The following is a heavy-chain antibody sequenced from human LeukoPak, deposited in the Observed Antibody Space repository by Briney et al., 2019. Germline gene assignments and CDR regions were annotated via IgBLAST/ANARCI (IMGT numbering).Heavy chain of an antibody. V-gene: IGHV3-23*01. D-gene: IGHD4-11*01. Sequence: GGSLRLSCAASGFSFSSSAMSWVRQAPGKGLQWVSAISGSGGSTYYADSVKGRFTISRDNSKNTLYLQMNSLRAEDTAVYYCGKDRDYSNHPNFFDYWGQGTLVTVSS. CDR3: GKDRDYSNHPNFFDY. J-gene: IGHJ4*02. CDR2: ISGSGGST. CDR1: GFSFSSSA.